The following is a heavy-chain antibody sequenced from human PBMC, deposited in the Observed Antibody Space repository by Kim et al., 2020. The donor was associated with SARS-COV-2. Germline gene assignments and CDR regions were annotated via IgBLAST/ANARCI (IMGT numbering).Heavy chain of an antibody. CDR1: GFTFNVYG. V-gene: IGHV3-30*03. Sequence: GGSLRLSCAVSGFTFNVYGMHWVRQAPGKGLEWVALISYDGTYKSYSDSVKGRFSISRDSSKNTLYLQMISLRPEDTAVYYCAASSWSWTSYPLDYWGLATLVTVSS. D-gene: IGHD6-13*01. J-gene: IGHJ4*02. CDR3: AASSWSWTSYPLDY. CDR2: ISYDGTYK.